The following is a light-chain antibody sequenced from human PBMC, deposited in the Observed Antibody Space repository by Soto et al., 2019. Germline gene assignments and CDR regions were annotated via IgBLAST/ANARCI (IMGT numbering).Light chain of an antibody. Sequence: EIVMTQSPATLSVSPGERATLSCRASQSVSSNLAWYQQKPGQAPRLLIYGASIRATGSPARFSGSGSGTEFTLNISSLQSEDFAVYYCQQYNNWPPYTFGQGTKLEIK. CDR2: GAS. CDR1: QSVSSN. J-gene: IGKJ2*01. CDR3: QQYNNWPPYT. V-gene: IGKV3D-15*01.